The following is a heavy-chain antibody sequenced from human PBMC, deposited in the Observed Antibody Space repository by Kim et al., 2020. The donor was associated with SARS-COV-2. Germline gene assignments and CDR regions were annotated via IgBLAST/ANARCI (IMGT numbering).Heavy chain of an antibody. CDR1: GGSISSSNW. CDR2: IYHSGST. J-gene: IGHJ4*02. Sequence: SETLSLTCAVSGGSISSSNWWSWVRQPPGKGLEWLGEIYHSGSTNYNPSLKSRVTISVDKSKNQFSLKLSSVTAADTAVYYCARATTGVFYGDYYFDYWGQGTLVTVSS. V-gene: IGHV4-4*02. CDR3: ARATTGVFYGDYYFDY. D-gene: IGHD4-17*01.